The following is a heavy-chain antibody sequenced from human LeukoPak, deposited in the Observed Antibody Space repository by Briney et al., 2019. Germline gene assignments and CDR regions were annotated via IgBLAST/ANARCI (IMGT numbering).Heavy chain of an antibody. V-gene: IGHV3-30-3*01. Sequence: GRSLRLSCAASGFTFSSYAMHWVRQAPGKGLEWVAVISYDGSNKYYADSVKGRFTISRDNSKNTLYLQMNSLRAEDTAVYYCASGVTGGMDVWGQGTTVTVSS. J-gene: IGHJ6*02. D-gene: IGHD2-8*01. CDR3: ASGVTGGMDV. CDR2: ISYDGSNK. CDR1: GFTFSSYA.